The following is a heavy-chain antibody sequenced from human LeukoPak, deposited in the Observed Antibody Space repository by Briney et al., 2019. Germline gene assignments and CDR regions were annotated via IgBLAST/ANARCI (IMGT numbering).Heavy chain of an antibody. CDR3: ATLDDYYSAY. D-gene: IGHD3-22*01. CDR2: INPSGGST. V-gene: IGHV1-46*01. Sequence: ASVKVSCKASGYTSTSYYMHWLRQAPGPGLEWMGIINPSGGSTSYAQKFQGRVTMTRDTSTSTAYMELSSLRSEYTAVYYCATLDDYYSAYGGQGTLVSVS. J-gene: IGHJ4*02. CDR1: GYTSTSYY.